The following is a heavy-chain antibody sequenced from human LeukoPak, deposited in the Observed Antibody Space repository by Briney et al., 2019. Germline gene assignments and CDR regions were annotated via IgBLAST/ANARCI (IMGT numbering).Heavy chain of an antibody. CDR3: ARNRRISMVRGVTYHFDY. J-gene: IGHJ4*02. V-gene: IGHV4-59*01. CDR2: IYYNGSP. Sequence: SETLSLTCTVSGGSISSYYWSWIRQPPGKRLEWIGYIYYNGSPNYNPSLKSRVTISVDTSKNQFSLKLSSVTAADTAVYYCARNRRISMVRGVTYHFDYWGQGTLVTVSS. D-gene: IGHD3-10*01. CDR1: GGSISSYY.